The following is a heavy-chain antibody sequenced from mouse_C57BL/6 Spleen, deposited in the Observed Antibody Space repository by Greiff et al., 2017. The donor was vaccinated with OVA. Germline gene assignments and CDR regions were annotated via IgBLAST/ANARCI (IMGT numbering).Heavy chain of an antibody. J-gene: IGHJ2*01. CDR1: GYAFSSYW. CDR2: IYPGDGDT. V-gene: IGHV1-80*01. D-gene: IGHD2-2*01. Sequence: QVQLQQSGAELVKPGASVKISCKASGYAFSSYWMNWVKQRPGKGLEWIGQIYPGDGDTNYNGKFKGKATLTADQSSSTAYMQLSSLTSEDSAVYFCARGGYDDYFDYWGQGTTLTVSS. CDR3: ARGGYDDYFDY.